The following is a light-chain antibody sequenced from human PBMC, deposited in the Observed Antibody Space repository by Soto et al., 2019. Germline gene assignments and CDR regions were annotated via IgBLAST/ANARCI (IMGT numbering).Light chain of an antibody. CDR3: QQRSNWPWT. Sequence: EIVLTQSPATLSLSPGERATLSCRASQSVSSYLAWYQQKPGQAPRLLIFDAYNRATGTPARFSGSGSGTDFTLTISSLEPEDFAVYYCQQRSNWPWTFGQGTKV. V-gene: IGKV3-11*01. J-gene: IGKJ1*01. CDR2: DAY. CDR1: QSVSSY.